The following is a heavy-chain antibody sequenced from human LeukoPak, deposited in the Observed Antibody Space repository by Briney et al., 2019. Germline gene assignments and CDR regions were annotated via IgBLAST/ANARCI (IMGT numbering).Heavy chain of an antibody. J-gene: IGHJ4*02. CDR3: ARHAGGLSIDY. D-gene: IGHD2-2*01. CDR1: GGSISSYY. V-gene: IGHV4-4*09. Sequence: PSETLSLTCTVSGGSISSYYWSWIRQPPGKGLEWIGYIYTSGSTNYNPSLKSRVTISVDTSKNQFSLKLSSVPAADTAVYYCARHAGGLSIDYWGQGTLVTVSS. CDR2: IYTSGST.